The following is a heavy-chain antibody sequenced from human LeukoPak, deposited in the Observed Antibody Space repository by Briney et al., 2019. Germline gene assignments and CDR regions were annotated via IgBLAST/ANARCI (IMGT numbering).Heavy chain of an antibody. J-gene: IGHJ4*02. CDR3: ARREKLVFDY. CDR1: GGSISSYY. V-gene: IGHV4-59*08. CDR2: IYYSGST. Sequence: SETLSLTCTVSGGSISSYYWSWIRQPPGKGLEWIGYIYYSGSTDYNPSLKSRVTISVDTSKNQFSLKLSSVTAADTAVYYCARREKLVFDYWGQGTLVTVSS. D-gene: IGHD6-6*01.